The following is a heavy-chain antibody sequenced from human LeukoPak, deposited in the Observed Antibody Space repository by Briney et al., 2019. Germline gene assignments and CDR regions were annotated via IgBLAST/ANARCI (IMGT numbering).Heavy chain of an antibody. D-gene: IGHD6-13*01. V-gene: IGHV4-39*01. CDR3: ARLLPSSCCSWFDH. J-gene: IGHJ5*02. CDR1: GGSISSYY. CDR2: IYYSGST. Sequence: SSETLSLTCTVSGGSISSYYWGWIRQPPGKGLEWIGSIYYSGSTHYNPSLKSRVTISVDTSKNQFSLKLSSVTAADTAVYYCARLLPSSCCSWFDHWGQGTLVTVSS.